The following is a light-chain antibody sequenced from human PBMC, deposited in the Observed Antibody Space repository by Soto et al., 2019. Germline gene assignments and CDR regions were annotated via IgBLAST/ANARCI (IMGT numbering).Light chain of an antibody. CDR2: GAS. CDR3: QQYGSSPFFT. CDR1: QSVSSSY. V-gene: IGKV3-20*01. J-gene: IGKJ3*01. Sequence: EIVLTQSPGTLSLSPGERATLSCRASQSVSSSYLAWYQQKPGQAPRLLIYGASSRATGIPDRFSGSGSGTDFTLTISRLEPEDFAVDYCQQYGSSPFFTFGPGTKVDIK.